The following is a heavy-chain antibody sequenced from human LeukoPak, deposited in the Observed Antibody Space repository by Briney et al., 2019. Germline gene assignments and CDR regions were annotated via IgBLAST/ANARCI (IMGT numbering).Heavy chain of an antibody. CDR1: GFTFSSYS. D-gene: IGHD6-13*01. V-gene: IGHV3-21*01. Sequence: GGSLRLSCAASGFTFSSYSMNWVRQAPGKGLEWVSSISSSSSYIYYADSVKGRFTISRDNAKNSLYLQMNSLRAEDTAVYYCARKSAAVSAFDIWGQGTMVTVSS. J-gene: IGHJ3*02. CDR3: ARKSAAVSAFDI. CDR2: ISSSSSYI.